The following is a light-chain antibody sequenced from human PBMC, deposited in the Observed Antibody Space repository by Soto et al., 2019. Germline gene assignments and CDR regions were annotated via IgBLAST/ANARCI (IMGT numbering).Light chain of an antibody. CDR3: QQYNTYSSYT. CDR2: DAS. V-gene: IGKV1-5*01. Sequence: DIHMTQSPSTLSASMGDRVTITCRASQSIDRKLAWYQQSPGKAPRLLIYDASNLGSGVPSRFSGSGSGTEFTLTISSLQPDDFATYYCQQYNTYSSYTFGQGTKLETK. CDR1: QSIDRK. J-gene: IGKJ2*01.